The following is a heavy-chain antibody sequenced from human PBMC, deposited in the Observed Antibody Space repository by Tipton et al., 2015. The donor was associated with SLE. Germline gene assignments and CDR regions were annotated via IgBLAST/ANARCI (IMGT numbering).Heavy chain of an antibody. V-gene: IGHV4-34*01. J-gene: IGHJ6*02. D-gene: IGHD1-1*01. CDR2: INHSGST. CDR1: GGSFSGYY. Sequence: LRLSCAVYGGSFSGYYWSWIRQPPGKGLEWIGEINHSGSTNYNPSLKSRVTISVDTSKNQFSLELSSVTAADTAVYYCARITTTLGGMDVWGQGTTVTVSS. CDR3: ARITTTLGGMDV.